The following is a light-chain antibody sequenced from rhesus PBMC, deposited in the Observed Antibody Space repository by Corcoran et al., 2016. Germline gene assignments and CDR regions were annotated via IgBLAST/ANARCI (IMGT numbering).Light chain of an antibody. CDR2: AAS. CDR3: QQHNSNPFT. V-gene: IGKV1-33*02. Sequence: DIQMTQSPSSLSASVGDRVTITCQASQGISNWLAWYQQTPGKALKLMNYAASRLKSGVPPRFSGSGSGTEFTLTISSLQPEDFATYYCQQHNSNPFTFGPGTKLDIK. CDR1: QGISNW. J-gene: IGKJ3*01.